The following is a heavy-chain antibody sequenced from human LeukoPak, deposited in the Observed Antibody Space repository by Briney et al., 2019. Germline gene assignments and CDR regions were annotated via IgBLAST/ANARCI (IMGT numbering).Heavy chain of an antibody. CDR2: ISGSSSTI. V-gene: IGHV3-48*01. Sequence: PGGSLRLSCAASGFPFTTYSMTWVRQAPGKGLEWVSYISGSSSTIYYADSVKGRFTISRDNAKNSLFLQMNSLRAEDTAFYYCAKDPHSSGWYYFDSWGQGTLVTVSS. J-gene: IGHJ4*02. CDR3: AKDPHSSGWYYFDS. CDR1: GFPFTTYS. D-gene: IGHD6-25*01.